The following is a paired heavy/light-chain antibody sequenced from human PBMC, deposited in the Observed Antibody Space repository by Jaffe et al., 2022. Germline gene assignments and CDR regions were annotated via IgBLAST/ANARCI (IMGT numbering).Heavy chain of an antibody. J-gene: IGHJ4*02. CDR2: ISYTGSSA. CDR3: GKDNKGYSSVWALDY. V-gene: IGHV3-23*01. CDR1: GFSFSTYA. Sequence: EVQLLDSGGGLVQPGGSLRLSCAASGFSFSTYAMTWVRQAPGKGLEWVSTISYTGSSAYYADSVKGRFAISRDNSKNTLYLQMTSLRAEDTAVYYCGKDNKGYSSVWALDYWGQGTLVTVSS. D-gene: IGHD6-19*01.
Light chain of an antibody. J-gene: IGKJ5*01. V-gene: IGKV3-15*01. CDR3: QQYNSWPIT. CDR1: QSVRSH. Sequence: EIVMTQSPATLSVSPGDTATVSCRATQSVRSHLAWYQQKPGQAPRLLIYGASTRATGIPARFSGSESGTEFTLTISSLESEDFAVYYCQQYNSWPITFGQGTRLDIK. CDR2: GAS.